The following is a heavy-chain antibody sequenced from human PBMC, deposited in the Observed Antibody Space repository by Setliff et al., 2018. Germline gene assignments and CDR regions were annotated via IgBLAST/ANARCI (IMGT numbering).Heavy chain of an antibody. CDR3: ARAYYGTVNGYSSYYGLDV. J-gene: IGHJ6*02. D-gene: IGHD3-9*01. CDR1: GFTFGDYY. V-gene: IGHV3-11*04. CDR2: ISSSGSTI. Sequence: GGSLRLSCAASGFTFGDYYMSWIRQAPGKGLEWVSYISSSGSTIYYADSVKGRFTISRDNAKNTLYLQMNSLRAEDTAVYYCARAYYGTVNGYSSYYGLDVWGQGTTVTVSS.